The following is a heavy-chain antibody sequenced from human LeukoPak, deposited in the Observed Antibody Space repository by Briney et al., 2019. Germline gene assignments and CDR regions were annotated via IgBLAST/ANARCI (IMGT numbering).Heavy chain of an antibody. CDR1: GFTFSSYW. J-gene: IGHJ4*02. CDR2: VSGSGGST. D-gene: IGHD6-19*01. CDR3: AKEVIAVAGKYFDY. Sequence: PGGSLRLSCAASGFTFSSYWMHWVRQAPGKGLEWVSSVSGSGGSTYYADSVKGRFTISRDNSKNTLYLQMNSLRAEDTAVYYCAKEVIAVAGKYFDYWGQGTLVTVSS. V-gene: IGHV3-23*01.